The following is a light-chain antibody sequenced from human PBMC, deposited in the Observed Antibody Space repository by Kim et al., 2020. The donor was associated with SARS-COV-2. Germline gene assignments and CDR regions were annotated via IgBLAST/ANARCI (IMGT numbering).Light chain of an antibody. CDR2: GAS. CDR1: QTVSNNY. J-gene: IGKJ2*01. CDR3: QQYGTTPYT. V-gene: IGKV3-20*01. Sequence: VLTQSPATLSVSPGQIATLSCRASQTVSNNYIAWFRQKPGQPPRLLVYGASTRTPGIPDRFVGSGSGTDFTLTITRLDPEDFAVFYCQQYGTTPYTFGQGTKLEI.